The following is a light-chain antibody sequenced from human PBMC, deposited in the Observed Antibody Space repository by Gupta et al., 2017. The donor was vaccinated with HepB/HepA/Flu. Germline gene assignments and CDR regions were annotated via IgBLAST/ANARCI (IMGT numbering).Light chain of an antibody. V-gene: IGKV3-15*01. CDR2: AAS. J-gene: IGKJ1*01. CDR3: QQYHCWPCT. Sequence: MTPSPSFLSVSAGDRVTISCRASQSVSRSLAWYQQKPGKAPRLLIYAASTMNSGVPTRFSGRGSRTEFTLTISSLQSEDFAGYYCQQYHCWPCTFGQGTKVEI. CDR1: QSVSRS.